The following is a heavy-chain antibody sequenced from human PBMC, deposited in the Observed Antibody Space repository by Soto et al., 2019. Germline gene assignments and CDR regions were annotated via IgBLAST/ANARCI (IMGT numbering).Heavy chain of an antibody. CDR1: GDSVSSDTAA. D-gene: IGHD3-10*01. Sequence: SQTLSLTCAISGDSVSSDTAAWIWIRQSPSRGLEWLGRTYYKSKWNNDYALSVKSRITISPDTSQNLFSLDLDSVTPEDTAVYYCLGVTFLRGMDVWGQGTPVTVSS. CDR3: LGVTFLRGMDV. J-gene: IGHJ6*01. V-gene: IGHV6-1*01. CDR2: TYYKSKWNN.